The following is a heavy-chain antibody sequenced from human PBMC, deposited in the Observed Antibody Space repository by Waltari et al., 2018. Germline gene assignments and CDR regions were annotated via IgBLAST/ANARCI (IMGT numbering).Heavy chain of an antibody. CDR2: INHSGST. V-gene: IGHV4-34*01. CDR1: GGSFSGYY. CDR3: ATHNNPAAAGFDY. Sequence: QVQLQQWGAGLLKPSETLSLTCAVYGGSFSGYYWSWIRQPPGKGLEWIGEINHSGSTNYNPSLKSRVTISVDTSKNQFSLKLSSVTAADTAVYYCATHNNPAAAGFDYWGQGTLVTVSS. D-gene: IGHD6-13*01. J-gene: IGHJ4*02.